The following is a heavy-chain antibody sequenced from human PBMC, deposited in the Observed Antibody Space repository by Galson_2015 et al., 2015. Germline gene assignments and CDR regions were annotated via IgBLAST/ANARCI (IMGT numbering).Heavy chain of an antibody. J-gene: IGHJ4*02. D-gene: IGHD5-12*01. CDR1: GGSFSGYY. V-gene: IGHV4-34*01. Sequence: SEPLSLTCAVYGGSFSGYYWSWIRQPPGKGLEWIGEINHSGGTNYSPSLKSRVTISVDTSKNQFSLKLSSVTAADTAVYYCARGYSGYDFVDYWGQGTLFTVSS. CDR3: ARGYSGYDFVDY. CDR2: INHSGGT.